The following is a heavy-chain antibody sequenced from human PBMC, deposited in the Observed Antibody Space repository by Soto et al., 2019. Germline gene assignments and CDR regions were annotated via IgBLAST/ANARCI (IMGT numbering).Heavy chain of an antibody. D-gene: IGHD1-26*01. CDR1: GFTFSSYG. Sequence: GGSLRLSCAASGFTFSSYGMHWGRQAPGKGLEWVAVISYDGSNKYYADSVKGRFTISRDNSKNTLYLQMNSLRAEDTAVYYCAKIPRAEVGATEYWGQGTLVTVSS. CDR3: AKIPRAEVGATEY. CDR2: ISYDGSNK. J-gene: IGHJ4*02. V-gene: IGHV3-30*18.